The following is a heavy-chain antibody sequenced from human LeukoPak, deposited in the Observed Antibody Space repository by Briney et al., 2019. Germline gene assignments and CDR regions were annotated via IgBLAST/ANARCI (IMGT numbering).Heavy chain of an antibody. D-gene: IGHD6-6*01. CDR2: ISSSSYI. CDR3: ARVGWGIAARLIDY. J-gene: IGHJ4*02. Sequence: KTGGSLRLSCAASGFTFSSYSMNWVRQAPGKGLEWVSSISSSSYIYYADSVKGRFTISRDNAKNSLYLQMNSLRAEDTAVYYCARVGWGIAARLIDYWGQGTLVTVSS. V-gene: IGHV3-21*01. CDR1: GFTFSSYS.